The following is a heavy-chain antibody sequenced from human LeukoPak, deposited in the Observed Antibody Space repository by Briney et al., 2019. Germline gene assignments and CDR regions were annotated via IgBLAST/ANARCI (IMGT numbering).Heavy chain of an antibody. CDR3: ARHRRDGDGSGWYPYFDY. CDR2: IYPGDSDT. V-gene: IGHV5-51*01. D-gene: IGHD6-19*01. Sequence: GESLKISCKGSGYSFTSYWIGWVRQMPGKGLEWMGIIYPGDSDTRYSPSFQGQVTISADKSISTAYLQWSSLKASDTAMYYCARHRRDGDGSGWYPYFDYWGQGTLVTVSS. J-gene: IGHJ4*02. CDR1: GYSFTSYW.